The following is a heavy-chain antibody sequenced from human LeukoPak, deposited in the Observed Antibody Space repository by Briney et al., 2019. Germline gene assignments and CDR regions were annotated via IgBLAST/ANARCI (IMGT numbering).Heavy chain of an antibody. V-gene: IGHV3-21*01. CDR2: ITRSSTST. CDR3: ARDNWNDAPGGFDP. D-gene: IGHD1-20*01. Sequence: GGSLRLSCAASGFTFSSYSMNWVRQAPGKGLEWVSSITRSSTSTYYTDSVRGRLTISRDNAKNSLYLQMNSLRAEDTAVYYCARDNWNDAPGGFDPWGQGTLVTVSS. CDR1: GFTFSSYS. J-gene: IGHJ5*02.